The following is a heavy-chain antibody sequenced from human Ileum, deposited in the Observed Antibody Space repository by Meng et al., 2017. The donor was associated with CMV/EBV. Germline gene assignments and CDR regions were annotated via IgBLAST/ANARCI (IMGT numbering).Heavy chain of an antibody. CDR2: IYSSLGA. CDR1: GAPISSYS. J-gene: IGHJ2*01. V-gene: IGHV4-4*07. Sequence: ARLTVTAPRLVKPTGTLLSTVTVSGAPISSYSWSWIRQPAGKGLECSGLIYSSLGANYSPSLKSRATMSVDMSKNEVSLKLSAVTAADTAVYYCARGDPDGYCAGGSCYRYWYFDVWGRGTLVTVSS. CDR3: ARGDPDGYCAGGSCYRYWYFDV. D-gene: IGHD2-15*01.